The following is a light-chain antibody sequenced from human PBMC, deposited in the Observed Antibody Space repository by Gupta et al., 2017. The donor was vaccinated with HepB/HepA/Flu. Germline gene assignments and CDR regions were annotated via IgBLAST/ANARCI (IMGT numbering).Light chain of an antibody. J-gene: IGKJ5*01. CDR2: HSS. Sequence: DILLTESPSPVSASIGDRVTISRRASQDGDNWIVWYQQRPGKAPKLLIYHSSALQTGVPSRFSGCGSGTDFTLTISGLHPDDFATYYCRRTNDFPVTFGQGTRLEIK. CDR3: RRTNDFPVT. V-gene: IGKV1-12*01. CDR1: QDGDNW.